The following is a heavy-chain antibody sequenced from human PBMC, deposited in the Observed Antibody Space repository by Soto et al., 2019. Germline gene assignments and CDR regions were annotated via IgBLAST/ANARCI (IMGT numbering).Heavy chain of an antibody. CDR3: ARDSRVPT. V-gene: IGHV4-61*08. CDR2: IYYTGST. J-gene: IGHJ5*02. CDR1: GDSITSGGYY. Sequence: SETLSLTCTVTGDSITSGGYYWSWIRQHPGKGLEWVGNIYYTGSTNYNPSLKSRVTISIDTSKNQFSLRLSSVTAADTAVYYCARDSRVPTWGQGTLVTVSS.